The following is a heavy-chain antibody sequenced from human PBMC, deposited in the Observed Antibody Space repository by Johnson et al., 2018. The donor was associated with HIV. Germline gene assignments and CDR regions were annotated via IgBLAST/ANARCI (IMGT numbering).Heavy chain of an antibody. D-gene: IGHD3-16*01. CDR2: IYSGGTT. V-gene: IGHV3-66*01. CDR3: AREGGPPKLAFDI. J-gene: IGHJ3*02. CDR1: GFTVSSNY. Sequence: EVQLVESGGGLVQPGGSLRLSCAASGFTVSSNYMTLVRQAPGKRLEWVSVIYSGGTTYNADSVKGRFTISRDNSKNTLYLQMNSLRAEDTAVYYCAREGGPPKLAFDIWGQGTMVTVSS.